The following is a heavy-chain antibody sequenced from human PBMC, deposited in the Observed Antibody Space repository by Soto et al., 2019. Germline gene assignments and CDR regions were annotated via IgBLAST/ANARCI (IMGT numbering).Heavy chain of an antibody. CDR1: GFSFDDYA. J-gene: IGHJ4*02. V-gene: IGHV3-9*01. D-gene: IGHD2-15*01. Sequence: EVQLVESGGGLVQPGRSLRLSCAASGFSFDDYAMHWVRQAPGKGLEWVSGISWNSGSKGYVDSVKGRFTISRDNAKNSLYLQMNSLRAEDTALYYCARGYCSGGSCYRADYWGQGTLVTVSS. CDR3: ARGYCSGGSCYRADY. CDR2: ISWNSGSK.